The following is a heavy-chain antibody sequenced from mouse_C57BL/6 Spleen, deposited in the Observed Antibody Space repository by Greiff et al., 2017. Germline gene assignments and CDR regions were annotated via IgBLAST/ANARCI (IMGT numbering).Heavy chain of an antibody. Sequence: EVQLQASGPELVKPGASVKIPCKASGYTFTDYNMDWVKQSHGKSLEWIGDFNPNNGGTIYNQKFKGKATLTVDKSSSTAYMELLSLTSEDTAVYYCARSDYGSSWFAYWGQGTLVTVSA. CDR1: GYTFTDYN. CDR3: ARSDYGSSWFAY. CDR2: FNPNNGGT. V-gene: IGHV1-18*01. D-gene: IGHD1-1*01. J-gene: IGHJ3*01.